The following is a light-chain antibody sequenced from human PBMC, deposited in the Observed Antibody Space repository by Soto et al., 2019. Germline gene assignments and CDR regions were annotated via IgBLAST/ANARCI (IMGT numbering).Light chain of an antibody. J-gene: IGLJ3*02. CDR1: SSDIGGYDY. V-gene: IGLV2-8*01. Sequence: QSVLTQPPSASGSPGQPVTISCTGTSSDIGGYDYVSWYQQHPGKAPKPIIYEVSKRPSGVPDRFSGSKSGNTASLTVSGLQAEDEADYYCSSYAGSNNLVFAGGTKVTVL. CDR3: SSYAGSNNLV. CDR2: EVS.